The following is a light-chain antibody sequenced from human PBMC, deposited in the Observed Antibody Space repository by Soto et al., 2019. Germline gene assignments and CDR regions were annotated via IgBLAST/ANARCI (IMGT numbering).Light chain of an antibody. J-gene: IGKJ4*01. CDR1: QGVTTK. CDR2: GAS. V-gene: IGKV3-15*01. CDR3: QQYYTWPLT. Sequence: EIVMTPSPATLSVSPGERATLSCRASQGVTTKLAWYQQKPRQAPRLLIYGASTRATGIPARFSGSGSGTEFTLTISSLQSEDFAVYYCQQYYTWPLTFGGGTKVEIK.